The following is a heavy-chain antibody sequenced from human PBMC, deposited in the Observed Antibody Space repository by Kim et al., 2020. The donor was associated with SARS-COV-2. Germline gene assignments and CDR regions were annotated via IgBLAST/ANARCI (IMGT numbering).Heavy chain of an antibody. J-gene: IGHJ5*02. CDR2: INHSGST. CDR3: ARGRNSYCSSTSCFRWFDP. Sequence: SETLSLTCAVYGGSFSGYYWSWIRQPPGKGLEWIGEINHSGSTNYNPSLKSRVTISVDTSKNQFSLKLSSVTAADTAVYYCARGRNSYCSSTSCFRWFDPWGQGTLVTVSS. D-gene: IGHD2-2*01. V-gene: IGHV4-34*01. CDR1: GGSFSGYY.